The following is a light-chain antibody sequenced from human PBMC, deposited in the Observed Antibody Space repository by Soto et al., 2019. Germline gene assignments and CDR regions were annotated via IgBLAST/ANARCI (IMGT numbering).Light chain of an antibody. V-gene: IGKV1-5*01. Sequence: DIQMTQSPSTLSASVGDRVTITCRASQSISSWLARYQQKPGKAPKLLIYDASSLESGVPSRFGGSGCETEFALTLSSMQRDGFAIYCGQQYNKTFGQGTKVEIK. CDR2: DAS. CDR1: QSISSW. J-gene: IGKJ1*01. CDR3: QQYNKT.